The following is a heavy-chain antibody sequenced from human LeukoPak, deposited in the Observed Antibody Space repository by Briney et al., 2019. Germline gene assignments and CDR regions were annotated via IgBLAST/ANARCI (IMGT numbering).Heavy chain of an antibody. CDR2: INTSGST. V-gene: IGHV4-61*02. CDR3: ARGRWTSSNYDWFDP. J-gene: IGHJ5*02. D-gene: IGHD4-11*01. Sequence: PSDTLSLTCTVSGGSISSGSYYWSWIRQPAGKGLKWIGRINTSGSTNYNPSLKSRVTISVDTSKNQFSLKLSSVTAADAAVYYCARGRWTSSNYDWFDPWGQGTLVTVSS. CDR1: GGSISSGSYY.